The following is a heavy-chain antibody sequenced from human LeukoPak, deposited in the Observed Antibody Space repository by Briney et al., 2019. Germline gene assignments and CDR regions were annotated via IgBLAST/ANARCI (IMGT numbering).Heavy chain of an antibody. J-gene: IGHJ4*02. CDR3: ARGPNSNWSGLDF. V-gene: IGHV3-74*01. CDR2: ISPTGSTT. D-gene: IGHD6-6*01. Sequence: GGSLRLSCAASGFTFNDFAMHWARQLPGKGLVWVSRISPTGSTTSYADSVKGRFTVSRDNAKNTLYLQVNNLRAEDTAVYYCARGPNSNWSGLDFWGQGTLLTVSS. CDR1: GFTFNDFA.